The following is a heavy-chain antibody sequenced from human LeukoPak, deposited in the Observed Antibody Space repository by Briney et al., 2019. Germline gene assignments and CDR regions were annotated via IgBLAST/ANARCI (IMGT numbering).Heavy chain of an antibody. J-gene: IGHJ4*02. D-gene: IGHD5-24*01. V-gene: IGHV7-4-1*02. CDR1: GYTLTNYA. Sequence: GASVKVSCKASGYTLTNYATNRVRQAPGQGLEWMGWINTNTGSPTYAQGFTGRFVFSLDTSVSTAYLQISSLKAEDTAVYYCARVRNKDVRVIDYWGQGTLVTVSS. CDR2: INTNTGSP. CDR3: ARVRNKDVRVIDY.